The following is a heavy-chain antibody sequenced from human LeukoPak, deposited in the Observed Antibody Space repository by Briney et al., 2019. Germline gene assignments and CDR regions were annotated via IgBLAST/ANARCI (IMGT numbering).Heavy chain of an antibody. V-gene: IGHV3-53*01. CDR3: ARDGTAMIQAFDI. J-gene: IGHJ3*02. CDR2: IYTGGST. D-gene: IGHD5-18*01. Sequence: GGSLRLSCPASGFTISSNYMTWVRQAPGKGLEWVSTIYTGGSTYYADSVKGRFTISRDNSKNTLYLQMNSLRAEDTAVYYCARDGTAMIQAFDIWGQGAMVSVSS. CDR1: GFTISSNY.